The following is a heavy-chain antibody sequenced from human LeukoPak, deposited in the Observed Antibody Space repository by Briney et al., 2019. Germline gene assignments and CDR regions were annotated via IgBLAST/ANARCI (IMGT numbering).Heavy chain of an antibody. CDR2: LSFDGDEK. CDR1: GFTFNTYS. Sequence: GGSLRLSCVASGFTFNTYSMHWVRQAPGKGLEWVAVLSFDGDEKHYADSVKGRFTISRDNSKNTLYLQMNSLRAEDTAVYYCAKDGAAAGRGAFDIWGQGTMVTVSS. J-gene: IGHJ3*02. CDR3: AKDGAAAGRGAFDI. V-gene: IGHV3-30-3*01. D-gene: IGHD6-13*01.